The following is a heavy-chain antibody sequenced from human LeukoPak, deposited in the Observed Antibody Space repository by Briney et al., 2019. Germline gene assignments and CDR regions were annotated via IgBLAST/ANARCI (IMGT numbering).Heavy chain of an antibody. D-gene: IGHD3-3*01. V-gene: IGHV1-2*02. CDR3: ARASTPLPQLRFLEWLYNNWFDP. CDR2: INPNSGGT. CDR1: GYTFTGYY. J-gene: IGHJ5*02. Sequence: ASVKVSCKASGYTFTGYYMHWVRQAPGQGLEWMGWINPNSGGTNYAQKFQGRVTMTRDTSISTAYMELSRLRSDDTAVYYCARASTPLPQLRFLEWLYNNWFDPWGQGTLVTVSS.